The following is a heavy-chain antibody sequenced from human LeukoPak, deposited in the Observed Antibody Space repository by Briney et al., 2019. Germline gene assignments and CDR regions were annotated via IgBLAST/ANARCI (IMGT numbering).Heavy chain of an antibody. Sequence: QPGGSLRLSCAASGFTFSSYAMSWVRQAPGKGLEWVSAISGSGGSTYYADSVKGRFTISRDNSKNTLYLQMNSLRAEDTALCYCAKDPSPEYSSSWPCMDVWGQGTTVTVSS. D-gene: IGHD6-13*01. CDR2: ISGSGGST. CDR3: AKDPSPEYSSSWPCMDV. CDR1: GFTFSSYA. V-gene: IGHV3-23*01. J-gene: IGHJ6*02.